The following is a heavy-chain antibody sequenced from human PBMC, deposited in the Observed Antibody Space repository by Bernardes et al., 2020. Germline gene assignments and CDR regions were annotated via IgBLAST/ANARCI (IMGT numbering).Heavy chain of an antibody. Sequence: SETLSLTCTVSGGSVSSGSYYWSWIRQPPGKGLEWIGYIYYSGSTNYNPSLKSRVTISVDTSKNQFSLKLSSVTAADTAVYYCARERVRLRWFDPWGQGTLVTVSS. J-gene: IGHJ5*02. CDR3: ARERVRLRWFDP. D-gene: IGHD4-17*01. CDR1: GGSVSSGSYY. V-gene: IGHV4-61*01. CDR2: IYYSGST.